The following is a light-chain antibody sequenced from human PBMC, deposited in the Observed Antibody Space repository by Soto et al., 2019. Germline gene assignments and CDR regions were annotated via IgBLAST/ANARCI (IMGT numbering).Light chain of an antibody. J-gene: IGLJ2*01. V-gene: IGLV2-8*01. CDR3: SSYSGSNSVV. Sequence: QSVLTQPPSASGSPGQSVTLSCTGTSTDVGGYNYVSWYQQHPGKAPKLIIYEVTTRPSGVPDRFSGSKSGNTASLTVSGLQVEDEADYYCSSYSGSNSVVFGGGTKLTVL. CDR2: EVT. CDR1: STDVGGYNY.